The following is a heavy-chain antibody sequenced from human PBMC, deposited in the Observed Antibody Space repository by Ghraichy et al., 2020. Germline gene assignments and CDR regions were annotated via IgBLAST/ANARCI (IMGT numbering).Heavy chain of an antibody. D-gene: IGHD6-19*01. J-gene: IGHJ6*02. CDR1: GFTFSSYA. CDR3: AKGSGQQWLMDV. Sequence: GESLNISCAASGFTFSSYAMTWVRQPPGEELEWVSSISGSGGTSYYADSVKGRFTISRDNSKNTLYLHMESLRVEDTAVFYCAKGSGQQWLMDVWGHGTTVTVSS. V-gene: IGHV3-23*01. CDR2: ISGSGGTS.